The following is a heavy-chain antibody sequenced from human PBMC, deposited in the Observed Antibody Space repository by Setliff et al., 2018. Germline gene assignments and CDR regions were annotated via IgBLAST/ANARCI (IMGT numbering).Heavy chain of an antibody. Sequence: PSETLSLTCSVSGDFMSSHLYFWSWIRQPAGKGLEWIGDIYIRGIINYSPSLKRRVTISEDMSKNQFFLKLSSVTAADTAVYYCAREGRYCSGDTCYFSHLYYFDYWGQGTLVTVSS. CDR3: AREGRYCSGDTCYFSHLYYFDY. CDR2: IYIRGII. V-gene: IGHV4-61*09. J-gene: IGHJ4*02. D-gene: IGHD2-15*01. CDR1: GDFMSSHLYF.